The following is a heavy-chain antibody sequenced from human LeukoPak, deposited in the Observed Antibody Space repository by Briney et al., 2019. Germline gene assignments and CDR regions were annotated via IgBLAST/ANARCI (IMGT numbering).Heavy chain of an antibody. CDR2: INPSGGST. V-gene: IGHV1-46*01. J-gene: IGHJ3*02. Sequence: VSVKVSCKASGYTFTSYYMHWVRQAPGQGLEWMGIINPSGGSTSYAQKFQGRVTMTRDTSTSTAYMELSSLRSEDTAVYYCARDKGPYCSGGSCYQKAFDIWGQGTMVTVSS. CDR3: ARDKGPYCSGGSCYQKAFDI. D-gene: IGHD2-15*01. CDR1: GYTFTSYY.